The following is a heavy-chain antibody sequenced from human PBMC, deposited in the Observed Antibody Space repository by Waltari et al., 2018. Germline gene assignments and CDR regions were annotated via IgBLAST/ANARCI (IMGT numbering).Heavy chain of an antibody. D-gene: IGHD1-26*01. CDR3: ARHTDIIVGAGGGWFDP. CDR2: IYYSGAT. Sequence: QLQLQESGPGLVKPSETLSLTCTVSGGSISSSSYYWGWIRQPPGKGLEWIGSIYYSGATYYNPSLKSRVTISVDTSKNQLSLKLSSVTAADTAVYYGARHTDIIVGAGGGWFDPWGQGTLVTVSS. V-gene: IGHV4-39*01. CDR1: GGSISSSSYY. J-gene: IGHJ5*02.